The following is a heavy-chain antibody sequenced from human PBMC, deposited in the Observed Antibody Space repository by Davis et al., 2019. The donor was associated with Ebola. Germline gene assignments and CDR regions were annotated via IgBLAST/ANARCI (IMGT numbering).Heavy chain of an antibody. CDR2: ISTSSNYI. D-gene: IGHD2-15*01. CDR3: ASRYCSGGSCYSFDY. Sequence: GESLKISCAASGFTFNRYSMNWVRQAPGKGLEWVSSISTSSNYITYADSVKGRFTISRDNAKNSLYLQMNSLRAEDTAVYYCASRYCSGGSCYSFDYWGHGTLVTVSS. V-gene: IGHV3-21*01. CDR1: GFTFNRYS. J-gene: IGHJ4*01.